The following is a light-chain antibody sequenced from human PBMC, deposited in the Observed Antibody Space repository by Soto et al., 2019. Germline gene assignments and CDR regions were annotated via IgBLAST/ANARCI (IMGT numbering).Light chain of an antibody. J-gene: IGKJ4*01. CDR2: DAS. CDR3: QQRSNWPST. Sequence: EIVLTQSPATLSLSPGERAALSCRASQSVSSYLAWYQQKPGQAPRLLIYDASNRATGIPARFSGSGSGTDFTLTISSLEPEDFVFYYCQQRSNWPSTFCGWTRVEIK. V-gene: IGKV3-11*01. CDR1: QSVSSY.